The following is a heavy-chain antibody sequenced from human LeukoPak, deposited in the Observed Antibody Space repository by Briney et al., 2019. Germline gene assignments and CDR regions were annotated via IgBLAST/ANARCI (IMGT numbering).Heavy chain of an antibody. V-gene: IGHV4-34*01. D-gene: IGHD3-22*01. CDR3: ARLYYDSSGFHRPFFDY. J-gene: IGHJ4*02. CDR1: GGSFSGYY. Sequence: SETLSLTCAVHGGSFSGYYWSWIRQPPGKGLEWIGEINHSGSTNYNPSLKSRVTISVDTSKNQFSLKLSSVTAADTAVYYCARLYYDSSGFHRPFFDYWGQGTLVTVSS. CDR2: INHSGST.